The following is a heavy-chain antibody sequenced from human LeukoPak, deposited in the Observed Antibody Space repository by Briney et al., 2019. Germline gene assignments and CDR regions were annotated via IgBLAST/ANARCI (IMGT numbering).Heavy chain of an antibody. D-gene: IGHD5-18*01. CDR2: INSNGGST. Sequence: GGSLRLSCAASGFTFSSYAMHWVRQAPGKGLEYVSGINSNGGSTYYTNSVKGRFTISRDNSKNTLYLQTGSLRAEDMAVYYCARRWPARDTVMVSTMIKWYFDLWGRGTLVTVSS. J-gene: IGHJ2*01. CDR3: ARRWPARDTVMVSTMIKWYFDL. V-gene: IGHV3-64*01. CDR1: GFTFSSYA.